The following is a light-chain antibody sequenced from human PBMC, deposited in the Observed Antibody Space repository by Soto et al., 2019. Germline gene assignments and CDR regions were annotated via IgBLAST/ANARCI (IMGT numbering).Light chain of an antibody. CDR3: QQSYNTSLT. J-gene: IGKJ4*01. CDR1: QNVGTY. Sequence: DIQTTQSPSSLSASVGDRITITCRASQNVGTYLSWYQQRSGKAPKLLIYAASNLQSGVSSRFSGSGSGTDFTLAISSLQPEDFATYFCQQSYNTSLTFGGGTKVEI. CDR2: AAS. V-gene: IGKV1-39*01.